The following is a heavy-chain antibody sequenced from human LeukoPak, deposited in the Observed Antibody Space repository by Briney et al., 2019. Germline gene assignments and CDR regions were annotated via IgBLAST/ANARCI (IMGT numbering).Heavy chain of an antibody. J-gene: IGHJ4*02. CDR1: GYSFTSYW. CDR2: IYPGDSDT. V-gene: IGHV5-51*01. Sequence: GESLKISCKGSGYSFTSYWIGWVRQMPGKALEWMGIIYPGDSDTRYSPSFQGQVTISADKSISTAYLQWSSLKASDTAMYYCARHVKVARYPPGGVDYWGQGTLVTVSS. D-gene: IGHD3-22*01. CDR3: ARHVKVARYPPGGVDY.